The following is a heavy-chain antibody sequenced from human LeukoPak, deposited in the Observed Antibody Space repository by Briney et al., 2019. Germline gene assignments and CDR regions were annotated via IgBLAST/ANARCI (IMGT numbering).Heavy chain of an antibody. J-gene: IGHJ4*02. CDR1: GFTFSSYS. V-gene: IGHV3-21*01. Sequence: MPGGSLRLSCAASGFTFSSYSMNWVRQAPGKGLEWVSSISSSSSYIYYADSVKGRFTISRDNAKNSLYLQMNSLRAEDTAVYYCARERGTTGTTIDYWGQGNLVTVSS. D-gene: IGHD1-1*01. CDR3: ARERGTTGTTIDY. CDR2: ISSSSSYI.